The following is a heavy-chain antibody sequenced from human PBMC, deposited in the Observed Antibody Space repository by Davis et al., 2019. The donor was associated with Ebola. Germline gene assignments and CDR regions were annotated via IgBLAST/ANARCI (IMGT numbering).Heavy chain of an antibody. J-gene: IGHJ6*02. D-gene: IGHD1-1*01. V-gene: IGHV4-59*01. Sequence: GSLRLSCTVSGGSISSYYWSWIRQPPGKGLEWIGYIYYSGSTNYNPSLKSRVTISVDTSKNQFSLKLRSVTAADTAVYYCARVNWNDWVYYYYGMDVWGQGTTVTVSS. CDR2: IYYSGST. CDR1: GGSISSYY. CDR3: ARVNWNDWVYYYYGMDV.